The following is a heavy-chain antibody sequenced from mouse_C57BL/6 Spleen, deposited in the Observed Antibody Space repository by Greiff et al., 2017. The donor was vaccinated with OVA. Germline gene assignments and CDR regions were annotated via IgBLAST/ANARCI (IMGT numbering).Heavy chain of an antibody. CDR2: ISSGSSTI. CDR3: ARELGRVYAMDY. D-gene: IGHD4-1*01. CDR1: GFTFSDYG. V-gene: IGHV5-17*01. J-gene: IGHJ4*01. Sequence: DVKLVESGGGLVKPGGSLKLSCAASGFTFSDYGMHWVRQAPEKGLEWVAYISSGSSTIYYADTVKGRFTISRDNAKNTLFLQMTSLRSEDTAMDYCARELGRVYAMDYWGQGTSVTVSS.